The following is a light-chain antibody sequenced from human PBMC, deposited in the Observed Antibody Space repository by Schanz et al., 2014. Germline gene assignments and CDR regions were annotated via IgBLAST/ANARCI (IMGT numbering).Light chain of an antibody. V-gene: IGLV2-14*01. CDR3: SSYTSSTTRV. Sequence: QSALTQPASVSGSPGQSITISCTGTSSDVGGYDFVSWYQQHPGTAPKLMIYDVSHRPSEISNRFSGSKSANTASLTISGLQAEDEADYYCSSYTSSTTRVFGGGTKLTVL. CDR2: DVS. J-gene: IGLJ3*02. CDR1: SSDVGGYDF.